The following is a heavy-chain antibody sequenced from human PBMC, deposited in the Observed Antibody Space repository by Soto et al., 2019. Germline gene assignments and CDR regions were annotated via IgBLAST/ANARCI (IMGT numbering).Heavy chain of an antibody. CDR3: TTAVTMVRGVIRNDY. V-gene: IGHV3-15*01. Sequence: GSLRLSCAASGFTFSNAWMSWVRQAPGKGLEWVGRIKSKTDGGTTDYAAPVKGRFTISRDDSKNTLYLQMNSLKTEDTAVYYCTTAVTMVRGVIRNDYWGQGTLVTVSS. CDR2: IKSKTDGGTT. D-gene: IGHD3-10*01. CDR1: GFTFSNAW. J-gene: IGHJ4*02.